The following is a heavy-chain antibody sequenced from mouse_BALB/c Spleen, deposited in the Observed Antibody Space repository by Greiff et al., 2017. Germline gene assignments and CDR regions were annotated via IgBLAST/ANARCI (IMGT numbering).Heavy chain of an antibody. CDR2: INPNNGGT. CDR1: GYTFTDYN. D-gene: IGHD1-2*01. CDR3: ARGEGHYYGYGGYYAMDY. J-gene: IGHJ4*01. V-gene: IGHV1-18*01. Sequence: EVQLQQSGPELVKPGASVKIPCKASGYTFTDYNMDWVKQSHGKSLEWIGDINPNNGGTIYNQKFKGKATLTVDKSSSTAYMELRSLTSEDTAVYYCARGEGHYYGYGGYYAMDYWGQGTSVTVSS.